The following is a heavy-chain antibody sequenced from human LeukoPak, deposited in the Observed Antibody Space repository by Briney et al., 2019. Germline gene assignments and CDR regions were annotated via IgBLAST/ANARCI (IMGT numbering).Heavy chain of an antibody. CDR3: ARESRGGSWYEPGEDAFDI. D-gene: IGHD6-13*01. CDR1: GGTFSSYA. V-gene: IGHV1-69*01. J-gene: IGHJ3*02. CDR2: IIPIFGTA. Sequence: SVKVSCKASGGTFSSYAISWVRQAPGQGLEWMGGIIPIFGTANYAQKFQGRVTITADESTSTAYMELSSLRFEDTAVYYCARESRGGSWYEPGEDAFDIWGQGTMVTVSS.